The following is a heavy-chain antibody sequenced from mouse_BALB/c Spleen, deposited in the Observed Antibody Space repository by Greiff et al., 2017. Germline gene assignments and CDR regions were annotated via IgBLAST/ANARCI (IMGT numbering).Heavy chain of an antibody. J-gene: IGHJ2*01. D-gene: IGHD1-2*01. V-gene: IGHV7-3*02. Sequence: EVHLVESGGGLVQPGGSLRLSCATSGFTFTDYYMSWVRQPPGKALEWLGFIRNKANGYTTEYSASVKGRFTISRDNSQIILYLQMNTLRAEDSATYYCARGLRLLDYWGQGTTLTVSS. CDR1: GFTFTDYY. CDR3: ARGLRLLDY. CDR2: IRNKANGYTT.